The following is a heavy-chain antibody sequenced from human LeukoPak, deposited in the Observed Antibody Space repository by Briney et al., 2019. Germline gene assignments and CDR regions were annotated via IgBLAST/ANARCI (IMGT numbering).Heavy chain of an antibody. D-gene: IGHD7-27*01. Sequence: GGSLRLSCTASGFTFSSYTMSWVRQAPGKGLKWVSTITTGGPSTYYADSVKGRFTVSRDDSKNTLYLQMNSLRAEDTAVYYCAKDGGLWVSAHWGDSWGRGTLVTVSS. CDR1: GFTFSSYT. J-gene: IGHJ4*02. CDR2: ITTGGPST. V-gene: IGHV3-23*01. CDR3: AKDGGLWVSAHWGDS.